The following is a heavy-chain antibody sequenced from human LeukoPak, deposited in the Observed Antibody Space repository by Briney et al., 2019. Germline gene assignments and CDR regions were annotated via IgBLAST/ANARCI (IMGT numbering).Heavy chain of an antibody. V-gene: IGHV3-7*01. CDR3: ATCYNDDYGYFQH. CDR1: GFTPSDYW. D-gene: IGHD4-17*01. Sequence: RGSLRLSCAVSGFTPSDYWMSWVREAPGEGLEWVANIKQDGSEKYFVKSVEGRFTISRDNAENLLYLQMNSLRAEDTAVYYCATCYNDDYGYFQHWGQGTLVTVSS. CDR2: IKQDGSEK. J-gene: IGHJ1*01.